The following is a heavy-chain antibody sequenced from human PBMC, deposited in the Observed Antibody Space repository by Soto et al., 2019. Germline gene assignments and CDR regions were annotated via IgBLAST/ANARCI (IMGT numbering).Heavy chain of an antibody. CDR3: ARRARPDFYYMDV. V-gene: IGHV3-64*01. CDR2: ISSNGVGT. D-gene: IGHD6-6*01. CDR1: GFTLSGYA. Sequence: EVQLAESGGGLAQPGGSLRLSCAASGFTLSGYAMDWVRQAPGKGLEYVSGISSNGVGTYYANSVQGRFTISRENSKNTVYLQMCSLRPEDMAVYYCARRARPDFYYMDVWGKGTTVTVSS. J-gene: IGHJ6*03.